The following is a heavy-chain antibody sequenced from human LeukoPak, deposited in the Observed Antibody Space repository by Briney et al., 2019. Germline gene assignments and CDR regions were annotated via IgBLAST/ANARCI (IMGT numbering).Heavy chain of an antibody. V-gene: IGHV2-70*11. Sequence: SGPTLVKPTQTLTLTCTFSGFSLSTSGMCVSWIRQPPGKALEWLARIDWDDDKYYSTSLKTRLTISKDTSKNQVVLTMTNMDPVTTPPYSCPRITHSYGYYFDYWGQGTLVTVS. CDR3: PRITHSYGYYFDY. CDR2: IDWDDDK. D-gene: IGHD5-18*01. CDR1: GFSLSTSGMC. J-gene: IGHJ4*02.